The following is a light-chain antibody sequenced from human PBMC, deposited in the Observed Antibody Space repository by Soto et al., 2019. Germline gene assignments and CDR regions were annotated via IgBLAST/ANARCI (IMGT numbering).Light chain of an antibody. CDR2: EVT. J-gene: IGLJ2*01. CDR1: STDVGAYNY. Sequence: QSALTQPPSASGSPGQSVTISCTGTSTDVGAYNYVSWYQQHPGKAPKLMIYEVTKRTSGVPDRFSGSKSGNTAFLTGSGLQAEDEADYYCSSYAGSKNLIVGGGTKLTVL. CDR3: SSYAGSKNLI. V-gene: IGLV2-8*01.